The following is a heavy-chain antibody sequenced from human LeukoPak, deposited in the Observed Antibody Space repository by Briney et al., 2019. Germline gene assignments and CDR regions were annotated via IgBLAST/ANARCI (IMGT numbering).Heavy chain of an antibody. Sequence: GGSLRLSCAASGFTFSRYAMHWVRQAPGKGLEWVAMMSYDGTSEYYADSVRGRFTISRDNSDNTVDLQMNSLRDEDTAVYYCARDRRGGNNLGYHFDYWGQGTLVTVSS. D-gene: IGHD5-24*01. CDR3: ARDRRGGNNLGYHFDY. J-gene: IGHJ4*02. CDR1: GFTFSRYA. V-gene: IGHV3-30*03. CDR2: MSYDGTSE.